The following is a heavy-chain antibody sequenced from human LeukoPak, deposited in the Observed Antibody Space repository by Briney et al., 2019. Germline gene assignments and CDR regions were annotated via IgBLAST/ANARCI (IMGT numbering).Heavy chain of an antibody. Sequence: GGSLRLSCAASGFTFSNYSMNWVRQAPGKGREWVSSVIRSSSTIYYADSVKGRFTISRDNAKNSLYLQMNSLRAEDTAVYYCARAKRNGFDIWGQGTMVTVSS. V-gene: IGHV3-48*01. CDR2: VIRSSSTI. CDR1: GFTFSNYS. CDR3: ARAKRNGFDI. J-gene: IGHJ3*02.